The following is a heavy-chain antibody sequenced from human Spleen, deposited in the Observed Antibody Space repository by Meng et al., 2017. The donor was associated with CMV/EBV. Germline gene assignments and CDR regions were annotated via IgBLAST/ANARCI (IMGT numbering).Heavy chain of an antibody. CDR1: GFSFSNYA. CDR2: ISGSGVNT. J-gene: IGHJ4*02. D-gene: IGHD6-13*01. V-gene: IGHV3-23*01. Sequence: GECLKISCAASGFSFSNYAMSWVRQAPGKGLQWVSTISGSGVNTFYTDSVKGRFTISRDNSKNTLYLQMNSLRAEDTAVYYCAKDHSSSWYYFDYWGQGTLVTVSS. CDR3: AKDHSSSWYYFDY.